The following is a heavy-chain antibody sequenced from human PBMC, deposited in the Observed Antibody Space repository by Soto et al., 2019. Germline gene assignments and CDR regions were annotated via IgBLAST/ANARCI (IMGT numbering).Heavy chain of an antibody. D-gene: IGHD6-13*01. J-gene: IGHJ4*02. V-gene: IGHV3-48*02. CDR1: GFTFSSYS. Sequence: PGGSLRLSCAAPGFTFSSYSMNWVRQAPGKGLEWVSYISSSSSTIYYADSVKGRFTISRDNAKNSLYLQMNSLRDEDTAVYYCARGPRTYSSSWYQDYWGQGTLVTVSS. CDR3: ARGPRTYSSSWYQDY. CDR2: ISSSSSTI.